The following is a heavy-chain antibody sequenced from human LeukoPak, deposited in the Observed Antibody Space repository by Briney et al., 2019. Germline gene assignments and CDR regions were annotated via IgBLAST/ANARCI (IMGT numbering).Heavy chain of an antibody. CDR1: GGSISSYY. J-gene: IGHJ4*02. V-gene: IGHV4-59*01. CDR3: ARGTYYYDSSGYYYNTDFDY. CDR2: IYYSGST. Sequence: PSETLSLTCTVSGGSISSYYWSWIRQPPGKGLEWIGYIYYSGSTNYNPSLKSRVTISVDTSKNQFSLKLSSVTAADTAVYYCARGTYYYDSSGYYYNTDFDYWGQGTLVTVSS. D-gene: IGHD3-22*01.